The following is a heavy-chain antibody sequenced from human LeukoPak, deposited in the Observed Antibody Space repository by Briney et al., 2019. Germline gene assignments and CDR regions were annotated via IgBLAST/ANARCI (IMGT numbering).Heavy chain of an antibody. J-gene: IGHJ4*02. D-gene: IGHD6-19*01. V-gene: IGHV4-59*01. CDR1: GGSISNYY. CDR2: IYYSGST. CDR3: ARGRGWTKFDY. Sequence: SETLSLTCTVSGGSISNYYWSWIRQPPGKELEWIGHIYYSGSTKYNLSLKSRVTISLDTSNNRFSLNLSSVTAADTAVYYCARGRGWTKFDYWGQGTLVTVSS.